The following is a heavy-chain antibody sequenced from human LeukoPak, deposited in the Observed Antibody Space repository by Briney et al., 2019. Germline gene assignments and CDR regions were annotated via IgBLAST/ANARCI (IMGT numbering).Heavy chain of an antibody. J-gene: IGHJ3*02. Sequence: SVKVSCKASGGTFSSYAISWVRQAPGRGLEWMGRIIPILGIANYAQKFQGRVTITADKSTSTAYMELSSLRSEDTAVYYCARAVEMATTMDAFDIWGQGTMVTVSS. CDR1: GGTFSSYA. CDR3: ARAVEMATTMDAFDI. D-gene: IGHD5-24*01. V-gene: IGHV1-69*04. CDR2: IIPILGIA.